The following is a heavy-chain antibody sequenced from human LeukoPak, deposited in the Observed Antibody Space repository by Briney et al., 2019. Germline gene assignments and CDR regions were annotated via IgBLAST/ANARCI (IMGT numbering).Heavy chain of an antibody. CDR2: IYPGDSAT. V-gene: IGHV5-51*01. D-gene: IGHD6-13*01. CDR1: GYSFTSYW. J-gene: IGHJ4*02. CDR3: ARRYSDSWYVFDY. Sequence: GESLKISCEGSGYSFTSYWIGWLRQMPGKGLEWMGIIYPGDSATRNSPSFQGQVTISADKSISTAYLQWSSLKASDTAMYYCARRYSDSWYVFDYWGQGTLVIVSS.